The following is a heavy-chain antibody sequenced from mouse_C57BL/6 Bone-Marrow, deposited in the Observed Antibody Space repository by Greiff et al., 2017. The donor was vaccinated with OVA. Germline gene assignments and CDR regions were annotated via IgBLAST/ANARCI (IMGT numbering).Heavy chain of an antibody. V-gene: IGHV1-47*01. CDR3: ARPGDYDGDWFAY. J-gene: IGHJ3*01. CDR1: GYTFTTYP. Sequence: QVQLQQSGAELVKPGASVKMSCKASGYTFTTYPIEWMKQNHGKSLEWIGNFHPYNDDTTYNEKFKGKGTLTVEKSSSTVYLELSRLTSDYSAFYYCARPGDYDGDWFAYWGQGTLVTVSA. CDR2: FHPYNDDT. D-gene: IGHD2-4*01.